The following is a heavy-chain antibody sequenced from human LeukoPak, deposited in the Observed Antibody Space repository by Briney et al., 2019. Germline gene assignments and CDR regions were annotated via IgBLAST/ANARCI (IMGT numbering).Heavy chain of an antibody. CDR1: GGSFSGYY. CDR3: AGTSGWYESFDY. CDR2: IYYSGST. J-gene: IGHJ4*02. D-gene: IGHD6-19*01. Sequence: PSETLSLTCAVYGGSFSGYYWNWIRQPPGKGLEWIGYIYYSGSTNYNPSLKSRVTISVDTSENRFSLKLSSVTAADTAVYYCAGTSGWYESFDYWGQGTLVTVSS. V-gene: IGHV4-59*01.